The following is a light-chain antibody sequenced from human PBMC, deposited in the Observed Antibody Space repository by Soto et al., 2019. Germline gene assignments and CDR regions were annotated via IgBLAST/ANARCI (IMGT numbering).Light chain of an antibody. CDR1: QTVNTEF. CDR3: QRYGSSPLYA. CDR2: GTS. V-gene: IGKV3-20*01. J-gene: IGKJ2*01. Sequence: EIVLTQSPGTLSLSPGDRATFSCRTSQTVNTEFLAWYQQRPGLAPRLLIHGTSNRATGIPDRFSGSGSGTDFTLPISALEPEDFAVYYCQRYGSSPLYAFGRGTKLEI.